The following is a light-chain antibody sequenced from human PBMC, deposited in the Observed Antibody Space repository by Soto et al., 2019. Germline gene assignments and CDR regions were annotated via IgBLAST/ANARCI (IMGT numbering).Light chain of an antibody. CDR1: QSLLYRSNNKNY. CDR3: QQSYLSPTT. J-gene: IGKJ1*01. CDR2: WAS. Sequence: DIVMTQSPDALAVSLGDRATINCKSSQSLLYRSNNKNYLTWYQQKPGQPPKLIIYWASSRESGVPDRFSGSGSGTDFTLTISSLQAEDVAVYYCQQSYLSPTTFGQGTKVEI. V-gene: IGKV4-1*01.